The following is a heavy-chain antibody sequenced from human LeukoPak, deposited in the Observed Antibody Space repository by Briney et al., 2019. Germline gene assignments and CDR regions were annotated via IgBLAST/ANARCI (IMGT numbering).Heavy chain of an antibody. J-gene: IGHJ4*02. V-gene: IGHV3-21*01. CDR2: ISSSSSYI. CDR3: ARGSPGVVATIGSF. Sequence: GGSLRLSCAASGFTFSSYSMNWVRQAPGKGLEWVSPISSSSSYIYYADSVKGRFTISRDNAKNSLYLQMNSLRAEDTAVYYCARGSPGVVATIGSFWGQGTQVTVSS. CDR1: GFTFSSYS. D-gene: IGHD5-12*01.